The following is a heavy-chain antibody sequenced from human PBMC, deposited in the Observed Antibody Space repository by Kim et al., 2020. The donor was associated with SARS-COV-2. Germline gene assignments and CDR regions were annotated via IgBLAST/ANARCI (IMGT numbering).Heavy chain of an antibody. CDR2: INPNTGDA. Sequence: ASVKVSCKASGYAFSDYSIHWVRQAPGQGLEWMGWINPNTGDAHYAQKFQGWFTITRETSISTAYMEVTSLKSDDTAVYYCARDLGGFDSSGYFCYWGQGTLATVSS. D-gene: IGHD6-25*01. J-gene: IGHJ4*01. CDR3: ARDLGGFDSSGYFCY. CDR1: GYAFSDYS. V-gene: IGHV1-2*04.